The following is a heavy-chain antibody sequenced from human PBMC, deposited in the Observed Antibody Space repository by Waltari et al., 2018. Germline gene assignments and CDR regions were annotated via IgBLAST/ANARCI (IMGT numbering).Heavy chain of an antibody. CDR3: ARGGFDSDCYFDL. V-gene: IGHV4-38-2*01. J-gene: IGHJ2*01. CDR2: IYHVGST. CDR1: GFSINSAYY. D-gene: IGHD1-26*01. Sequence: QVQLQESGPGLVEPSETLSLTCAVSGFSINSAYYWGWIRQPPEKGLEWIGSIYHVGSTHYTPSLKSRVTISMDTSKNQFSLKLNSVTAADTAIYYCARGGFDSDCYFDLWGRGTLVTVSS.